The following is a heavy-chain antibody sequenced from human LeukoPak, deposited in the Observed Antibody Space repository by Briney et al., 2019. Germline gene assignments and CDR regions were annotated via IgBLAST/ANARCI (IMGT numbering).Heavy chain of an antibody. J-gene: IGHJ4*02. CDR3: ARARDRGTWYSDY. V-gene: IGHV4-59*11. CDR1: GGPINSHY. Sequence: SETLSLTCTVSGGPINSHYWSWIRQPPGKGLEWIGYFYYSGSTNYNPSLKSRATISVDTSKNQFSLKLGSVTAADTAVYYCARARDRGTWYSDYWGQGTLVTVSS. CDR2: FYYSGST. D-gene: IGHD6-13*01.